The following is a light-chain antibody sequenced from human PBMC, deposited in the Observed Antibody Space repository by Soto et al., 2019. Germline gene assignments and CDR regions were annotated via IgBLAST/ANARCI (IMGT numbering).Light chain of an antibody. V-gene: IGKV3-15*01. CDR3: QQYHKWPIT. CDR2: GAS. Sequence: EVVLTQSPATQSVSPGERATLSCRASQTINRNLAWYQQKPGQAPRLLIYGASTRATDIPARFSGSGSGTEFTLTISSLQSEDFAVYYCQQYHKWPITFGQGTRLEIK. CDR1: QTINRN. J-gene: IGKJ5*01.